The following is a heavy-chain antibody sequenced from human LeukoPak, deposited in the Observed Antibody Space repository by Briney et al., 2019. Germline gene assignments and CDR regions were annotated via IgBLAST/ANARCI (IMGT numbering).Heavy chain of an antibody. J-gene: IGHJ4*02. CDR2: ISGSGGST. CDR1: GFTFSSYA. Sequence: GRSLRLSCAASGFTFSSYAMSWVRQAPGKGLEWVSAISGSGGSTYYADSVKGRLTISRDNSKNTLYLQMNSLRAEDTAVYYCARVVDHDYGDYYLDYWGQGTLVTVSS. D-gene: IGHD4-17*01. CDR3: ARVVDHDYGDYYLDY. V-gene: IGHV3-23*01.